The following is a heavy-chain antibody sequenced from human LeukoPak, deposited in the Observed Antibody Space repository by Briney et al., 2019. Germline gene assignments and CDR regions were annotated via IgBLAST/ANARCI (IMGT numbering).Heavy chain of an antibody. J-gene: IGHJ4*02. CDR1: GFTFSSYE. CDR3: ARVGLYDSSGYSPAWVY. V-gene: IGHV3-48*03. CDR2: ISSSGSTI. D-gene: IGHD3-22*01. Sequence: PGGTLRLSCAASGFTFSSYELNWVRQAPGKGLEWVSYISSSGSTIYNASSVKGRFTIARDNAKISLYLQMNSLRAEDTAVYYCARVGLYDSSGYSPAWVYCGQGTMVTVSS.